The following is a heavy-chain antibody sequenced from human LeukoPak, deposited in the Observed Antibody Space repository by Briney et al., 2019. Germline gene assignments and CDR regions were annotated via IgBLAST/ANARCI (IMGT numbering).Heavy chain of an antibody. Sequence: GGSLRLSCAASGFTFSSYSMNWVRQAPGKGLEWVSYISSSSSTIYYADSVKGRFIISRDNSKNTLYLQMNSLRAEDTAVYYCARVGRGAFDPWGQGTLVTVSS. V-gene: IGHV3-48*01. D-gene: IGHD3-10*01. CDR2: ISSSSSTI. J-gene: IGHJ5*02. CDR1: GFTFSSYS. CDR3: ARVGRGAFDP.